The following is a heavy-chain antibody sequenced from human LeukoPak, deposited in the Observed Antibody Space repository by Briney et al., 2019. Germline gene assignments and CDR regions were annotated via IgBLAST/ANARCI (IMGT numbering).Heavy chain of an antibody. CDR3: ARSRACSGGSCYSSRYFDL. CDR2: INHSGNT. J-gene: IGHJ2*01. D-gene: IGHD2-15*01. V-gene: IGHV4-34*01. CDR1: GGSFSGYY. Sequence: SETLSLTCAVYGGSFSGYYWSWIRQPPGKGLEWIGEINHSGNTNYNPSLKSRVTVSVDTSKNQFSLRLSSVTAADTAVYYCARSRACSGGSCYSSRYFDLWGRGTLVTVSS.